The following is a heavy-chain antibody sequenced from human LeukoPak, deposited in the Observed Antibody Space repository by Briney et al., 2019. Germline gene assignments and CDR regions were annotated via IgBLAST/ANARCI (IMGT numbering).Heavy chain of an antibody. J-gene: IGHJ4*02. CDR3: AKLSSNWYFDC. CDR2: IYFSGAT. V-gene: IGHV4-39*01. Sequence: SETLSLTCTVSGGSISSTIYFWGWIRQTPEKGLEWIGNIYFSGATSYNPSLKSRVTISIDTSKNQFSRSLSVVAAADTAVYYCAKLSSNWYFDCWGRGTLVTVSS. D-gene: IGHD1-1*01. CDR1: GGSISSTIYF.